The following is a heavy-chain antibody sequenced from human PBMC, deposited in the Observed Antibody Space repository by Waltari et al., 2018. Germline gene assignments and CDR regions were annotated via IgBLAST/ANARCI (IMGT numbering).Heavy chain of an antibody. J-gene: IGHJ6*02. Sequence: EVQVVESGGTLVQPGGSLRLSCEVSGPGFSVSGVHWFGRPAGKGVEWVGRIEDKTRNYAAAYGVSVRGRFTISRHESKNVAYLQMNSLGTEDTALYFCTYYRRDVYSVRYYGMDIWGQGTMVTVSS. CDR2: IEDKTRNYAA. CDR3: TYYRRDVYSVRYYGMDI. V-gene: IGHV3-73*02. D-gene: IGHD3-16*02. CDR1: GPGFSVSG.